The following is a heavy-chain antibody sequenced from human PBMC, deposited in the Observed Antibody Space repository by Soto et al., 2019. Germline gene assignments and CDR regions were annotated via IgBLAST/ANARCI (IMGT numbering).Heavy chain of an antibody. CDR2: ISFDGTNK. D-gene: IGHD3-3*01. CDR3: ATDVWWSASGYEGWFEP. J-gene: IGHJ5*02. Sequence: QVQLVESGGGVVQPGRSLRLSCAASGFSFSRYGMHWVRQAPGKGLEWVTFISFDGTNKQYADSVKGRFTISRDNSKNPVFRQMNRLRGDDAGVYYCATDVWWSASGYEGWFEPWGRGTLVSVSS. CDR1: GFSFSRYG. V-gene: IGHV3-30*03.